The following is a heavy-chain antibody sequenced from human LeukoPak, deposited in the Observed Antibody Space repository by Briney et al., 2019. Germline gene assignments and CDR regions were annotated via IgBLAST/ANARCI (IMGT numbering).Heavy chain of an antibody. CDR3: AKDQKDYYGSGSHFDY. CDR1: GFTFDDYG. CDR2: INRNGGST. J-gene: IGHJ4*02. Sequence: SGGSLRLSCEASGFTFDDYGMSWVRQPPGKGLEWVSGINRNGGSTDYADSVKGRFTISRDNSKNTLYLQMNSLRAEDTAVYYCAKDQKDYYGSGSHFDYWGQGTLVTVSS. V-gene: IGHV3-20*04. D-gene: IGHD3-10*01.